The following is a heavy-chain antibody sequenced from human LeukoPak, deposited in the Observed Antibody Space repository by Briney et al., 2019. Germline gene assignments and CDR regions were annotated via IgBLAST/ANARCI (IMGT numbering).Heavy chain of an antibody. J-gene: IGHJ4*02. CDR1: GFTFDDYA. CDR2: ISWNSGSN. V-gene: IGHV3-9*01. Sequence: GGSLRLSCAASGFTFDDYAMHGVRQAPGQDLAGVSGISWNSGSNGYADSVKGRFTISRDNAKNSLYLQMNSLRPEDTALYYCAALDSGNYYGDYWGQGTLVTVSS. D-gene: IGHD1-26*01. CDR3: AALDSGNYYGDY.